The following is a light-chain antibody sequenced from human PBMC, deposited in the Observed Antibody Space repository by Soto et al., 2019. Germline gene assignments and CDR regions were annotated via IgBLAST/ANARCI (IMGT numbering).Light chain of an antibody. CDR1: QGISTW. CDR2: DAS. CDR3: QQYNTYSPT. J-gene: IGKJ4*01. V-gene: IGKV1-5*01. Sequence: GDRVTITCRASQGISTWLAWYQQKPGTAPKLLIYDASSLESGVPSRFSGSGSGTEFTLTISSLQPDDYATYYCQQYNTYSPTFGGGTKVDIK.